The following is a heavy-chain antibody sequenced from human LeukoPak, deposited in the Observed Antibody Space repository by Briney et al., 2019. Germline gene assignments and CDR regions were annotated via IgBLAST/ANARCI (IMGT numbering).Heavy chain of an antibody. CDR1: GFTFSSYG. V-gene: IGHV3-30*18. Sequence: GGSLRLSCAASGFTFSSYGMHWVRQAPGKGLEWVAVISYDGSNKYYADSVKGRSTISRDNSKNTLYLQMNSLRAEDTAVYYCAKVGVGYCSSTSCYDSWGQGTLVTVSS. CDR3: AKVGVGYCSSTSCYDS. D-gene: IGHD2-2*03. CDR2: ISYDGSNK. J-gene: IGHJ5*02.